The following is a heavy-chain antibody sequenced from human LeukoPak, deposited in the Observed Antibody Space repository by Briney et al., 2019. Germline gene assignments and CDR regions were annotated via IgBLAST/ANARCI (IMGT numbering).Heavy chain of an antibody. CDR3: ARGLETVVVVAATESGAFDI. CDR1: GGSISSSNW. Sequence: SETLSLTCAVSGGSISSSNWWSWVRQPPGKGLEWIGDIYHSGSTNYNPSLKSRVTISVDKSKNQFSLKLSSVTAADTAVYYCARGLETVVVVAATESGAFDIWGQGTMVTVSS. CDR2: IYHSGST. J-gene: IGHJ3*02. D-gene: IGHD2-15*01. V-gene: IGHV4-4*02.